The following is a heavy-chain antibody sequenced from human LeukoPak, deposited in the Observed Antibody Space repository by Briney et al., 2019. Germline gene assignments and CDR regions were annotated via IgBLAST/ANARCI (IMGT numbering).Heavy chain of an antibody. Sequence: SETLSLTCTVSGGSISSYYWSWIRQPPGKGLEWIGYIYYSGTTNYNPSLKSRVTISVDTSKNQFSLKLSSVTAADTAVSYCARHGGIAYYYGMDVWGQGTTVTVSS. CDR2: IYYSGTT. V-gene: IGHV4-59*08. J-gene: IGHJ6*02. D-gene: IGHD6-13*01. CDR3: ARHGGIAYYYGMDV. CDR1: GGSISSYY.